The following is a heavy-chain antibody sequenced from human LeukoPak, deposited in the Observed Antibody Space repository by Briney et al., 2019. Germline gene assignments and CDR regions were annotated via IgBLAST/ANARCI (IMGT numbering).Heavy chain of an antibody. CDR3: ARARHSSGYYWDY. J-gene: IGHJ4*02. CDR1: GGSISSYY. D-gene: IGHD3-22*01. V-gene: IGHV4-59*01. CDR2: IYYSGST. Sequence: SETLSLTCTVSGGSISSYYWSWIRQPPGKGLEWIGYIYYSGSTNYNPSLKSRVTISLDTSKNQFSLKLSSVTGADTAVYYCARARHSSGYYWDYWGQGTLVTVSS.